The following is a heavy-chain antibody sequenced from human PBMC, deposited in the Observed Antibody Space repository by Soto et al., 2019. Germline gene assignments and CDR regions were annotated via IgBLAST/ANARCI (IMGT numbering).Heavy chain of an antibody. D-gene: IGHD6-13*01. V-gene: IGHV3-21*01. J-gene: IGHJ5*02. CDR1: GFTFRSFT. CDR2: ISSNSAYI. Sequence: GGSLRLPCAASGFTFRSFTMNWVRQSPGKGLEWVSTISSNSAYIYYTDALRGRFTISRDNAKNSLHLQMNSLRAEDTAVYYCTRDASRDSSARGWFDPWGPGTLVTVSS. CDR3: TRDASRDSSARGWFDP.